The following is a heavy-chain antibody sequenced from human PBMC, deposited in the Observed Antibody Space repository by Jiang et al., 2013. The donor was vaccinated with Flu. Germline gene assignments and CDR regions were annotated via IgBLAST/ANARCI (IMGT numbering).Heavy chain of an antibody. Sequence: QLLESGGGLVQPGGSLTLSCAASGFSFSNYAMTWVRQAPGKGLEWVSTISGSGDDTFYADSVKGRFTISRDNSRDIVYLHMNSLRADDTAVYYCAKDGHATNWYYYLDCWGQGTLVTVSS. V-gene: IGHV3-23*01. CDR1: GFSFSNYA. CDR3: AKDGHATNWYYYLDC. CDR2: ISGSGDDT. D-gene: IGHD1-7*01. J-gene: IGHJ4*02.